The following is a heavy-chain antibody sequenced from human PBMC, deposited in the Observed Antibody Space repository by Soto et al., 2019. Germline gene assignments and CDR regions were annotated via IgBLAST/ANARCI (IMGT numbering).Heavy chain of an antibody. Sequence: SETLSLTCAVYGGSFSGYYWSWIRQPPGKGLEWIGEINHSGSTNYNPSLKSRVTISVDTSKNQISLNLSSVTAADTAVYYCARSRGQRYRNAFLVWGQGTMVTLAS. CDR1: GGSFSGYY. J-gene: IGHJ3*01. CDR3: ARSRGQRYRNAFLV. CDR2: INHSGST. D-gene: IGHD3-9*01. V-gene: IGHV4-34*01.